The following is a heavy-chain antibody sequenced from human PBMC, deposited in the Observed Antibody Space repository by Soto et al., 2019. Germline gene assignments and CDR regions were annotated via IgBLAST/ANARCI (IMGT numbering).Heavy chain of an antibody. D-gene: IGHD1-26*01. CDR3: AKDQRIRRSPGRDY. Sequence: GGSLRLSCAASGFTFSSYAMSWVRQAPGKGLEWVSAISGSGGSTYYADSVKGRFTISRDNSKNTLYLQMNSLRAEDTAVYYCAKDQRIRRSPGRDYWGQGTLVTVSS. J-gene: IGHJ4*02. V-gene: IGHV3-23*01. CDR1: GFTFSSYA. CDR2: ISGSGGST.